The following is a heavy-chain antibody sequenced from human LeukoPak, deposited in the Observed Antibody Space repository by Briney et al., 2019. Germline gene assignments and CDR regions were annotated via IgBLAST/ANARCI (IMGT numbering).Heavy chain of an antibody. CDR2: IKQDGSEK. J-gene: IGHJ6*03. V-gene: IGHV3-7*01. CDR3: ARDQTMVRGVTGPPTYYYYYMDV. D-gene: IGHD3-10*01. CDR1: GFTFSSYW. Sequence: GGSLRLSCVASGFTFSSYWMSWVRQAPGKGLEWVANIKQDGSEKYYVDSVKGRFTISRDNAKNSLYLHMNSLRAEDTAVYYCARDQTMVRGVTGPPTYYYYYMDVWGKGTTVTISS.